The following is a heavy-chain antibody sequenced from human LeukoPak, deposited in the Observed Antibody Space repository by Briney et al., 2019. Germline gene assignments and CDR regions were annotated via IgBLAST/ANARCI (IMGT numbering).Heavy chain of an antibody. CDR2: IRYDGSNK. D-gene: IGHD2-8*02. J-gene: IGHJ6*03. Sequence: GGSLRLSCAASGFTFSSYGMHWVRQAPGKGLEWVAFIRYDGSNKYYADSVKGRFTISRDNSKNTLYLQMNSLRAEDTAVYYCARAGGVLAYMDVWGKGTTVTVSS. CDR3: ARAGGVLAYMDV. V-gene: IGHV3-30*02. CDR1: GFTFSSYG.